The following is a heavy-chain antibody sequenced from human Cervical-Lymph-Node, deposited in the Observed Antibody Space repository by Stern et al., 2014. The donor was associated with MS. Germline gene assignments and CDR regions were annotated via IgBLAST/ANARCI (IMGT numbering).Heavy chain of an antibody. D-gene: IGHD3-22*01. CDR3: ARYQYYYDSSGFDY. CDR2: ISSSSSYI. Sequence: VQLVQSGGGLVKPGGSLRLSCAASGFTFRSYSMNWVRQAPGKGLEWVSSISSSSSYIYYADSVKGRFTISRDNAKNSLYLQMNSLRAEDTAVYYCARYQYYYDSSGFDYWGQGTLVTVSS. J-gene: IGHJ4*02. CDR1: GFTFRSYS. V-gene: IGHV3-21*01.